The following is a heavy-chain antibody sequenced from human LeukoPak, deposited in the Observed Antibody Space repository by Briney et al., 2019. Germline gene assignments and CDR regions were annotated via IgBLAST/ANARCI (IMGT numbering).Heavy chain of an antibody. CDR2: ISSTSTYI. Sequence: PGGSLRLSCAASGFTFSSYGMHWVRQAPGKGLEWVSSISSTSTYIYYADSVKGRFTISRDNAKNSLYLQVNSLRAEDTAVYYCARGGFGELYWGQGTLVTVSS. CDR1: GFTFSSYG. D-gene: IGHD3-10*01. J-gene: IGHJ4*02. CDR3: ARGGFGELY. V-gene: IGHV3-21*01.